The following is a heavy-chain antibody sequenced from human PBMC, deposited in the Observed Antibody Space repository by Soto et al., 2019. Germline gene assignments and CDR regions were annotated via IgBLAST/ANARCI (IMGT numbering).Heavy chain of an antibody. CDR1: GFTFSSYE. J-gene: IGHJ4*02. V-gene: IGHV3-48*03. D-gene: IGHD6-19*01. CDR3: AREVAVAPFDY. CDR2: ISSSGSTI. Sequence: HPGGSLRLSCAASGFTFSSYEMNWVRQAPGKGLEWVSYISSSGSTIYYADSVKGRFTISRDNAKNSLYLQMNSLRAEDTAVYYCAREVAVAPFDYWGQGTLVTVSS.